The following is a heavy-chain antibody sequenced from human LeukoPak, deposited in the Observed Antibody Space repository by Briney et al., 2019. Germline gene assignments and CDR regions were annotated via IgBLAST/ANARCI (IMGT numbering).Heavy chain of an antibody. Sequence: GASVKVSCKASGGTFSSYAISWVRQAPGQGLEWMGRIIPILGIANYAQKFQGRVTITADKSTSTAYMELSSLRSEDTAVYYCARDRNYYDSSGYYYGYYYGMDVWGQGTTVTVSS. CDR1: GGTFSSYA. V-gene: IGHV1-69*04. CDR2: IIPILGIA. D-gene: IGHD3-22*01. CDR3: ARDRNYYDSSGYYYGYYYGMDV. J-gene: IGHJ6*02.